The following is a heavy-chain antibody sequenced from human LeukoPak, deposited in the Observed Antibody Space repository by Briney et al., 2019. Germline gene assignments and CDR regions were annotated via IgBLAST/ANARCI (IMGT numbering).Heavy chain of an antibody. Sequence: SQTLSLTCTVSGGSISSGGYYWSWIRQHPGKGLEWIGYIYYSGSTYYNPSLKSRVTISVDTSKNQFSLKLSSATAADTAVYYCARELAARYFDWYLDYWGQGTLVTVSS. CDR3: ARELAARYFDWYLDY. CDR2: IYYSGST. V-gene: IGHV4-31*03. J-gene: IGHJ4*02. D-gene: IGHD3-9*01. CDR1: GGSISSGGYY.